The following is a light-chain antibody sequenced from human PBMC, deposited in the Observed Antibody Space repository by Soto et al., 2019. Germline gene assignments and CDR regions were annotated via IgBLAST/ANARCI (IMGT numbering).Light chain of an antibody. CDR2: KAS. J-gene: IGKJ2*01. V-gene: IGKV1-5*03. CDR1: QRTSGW. CDR3: QQYNSLYT. Sequence: DIQMTQSPSTLSASVGDRVTITCRASQRTSGWLAWYQQKPGKAPKLLIYKASSLESGVPSRFSGSGSETEFTLTISSLQPEDSANYYCQQYNSLYTVGQGTKLDIK.